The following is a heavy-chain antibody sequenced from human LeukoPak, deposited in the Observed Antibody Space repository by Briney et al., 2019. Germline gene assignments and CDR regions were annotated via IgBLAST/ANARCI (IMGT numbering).Heavy chain of an antibody. Sequence: ASVKVSCKVSGYTLTELSMHWVRQAPGKGLEWMGGFDPEDGETIYAQKFQGRVTMTEDTSTDTAYMELSSLRSEDTAVYYCATDTVSRGSFDYWGQGTLVTVSS. D-gene: IGHD1-26*01. CDR3: ATDTVSRGSFDY. J-gene: IGHJ4*02. CDR1: GYTLTELS. CDR2: FDPEDGET. V-gene: IGHV1-24*01.